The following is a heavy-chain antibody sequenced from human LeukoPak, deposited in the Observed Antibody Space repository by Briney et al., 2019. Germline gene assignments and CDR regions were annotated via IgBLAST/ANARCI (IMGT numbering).Heavy chain of an antibody. CDR3: ARDGAECSSTSCQPYYFDY. CDR1: GGTFSSYT. Sequence: SVKVSCKASGGTFSSYTISWVRQAPGQGLEWMGRIIPILGIANYAQKFQGRVTITADKSTSTAYMELSSLRSEDTAVYYCARDGAECSSTSCQPYYFDYWGQGTLVTVS. J-gene: IGHJ4*02. V-gene: IGHV1-69*04. D-gene: IGHD2-2*01. CDR2: IIPILGIA.